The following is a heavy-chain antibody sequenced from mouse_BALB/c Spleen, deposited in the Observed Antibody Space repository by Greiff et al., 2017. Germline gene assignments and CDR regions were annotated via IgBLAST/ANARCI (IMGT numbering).Heavy chain of an antibody. CDR2: INSNGGST. Sequence: EVKLVESGGGLVQPGGSLKLSCAASGFTFSSYGMYWVRQTPDKRLELVATINSNGGSTYYPDSVKGRFTISRDNAKNTLYLQMSSLKSEDTAMYYCARELGGYWGQGTTLTVSS. CDR3: ARELGGY. CDR1: GFTFSSYG. D-gene: IGHD4-1*01. V-gene: IGHV5-6-3*01. J-gene: IGHJ2*01.